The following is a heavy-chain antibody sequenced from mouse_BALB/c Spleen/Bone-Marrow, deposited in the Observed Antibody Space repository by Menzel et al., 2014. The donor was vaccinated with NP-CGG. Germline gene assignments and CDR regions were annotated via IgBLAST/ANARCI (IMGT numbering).Heavy chain of an antibody. CDR2: ISSGGSYT. CDR3: AREGAY. V-gene: IGHV5-9-4*01. Sequence: EVQGVESGGGLVKPGGSLKLSCAASGFTFSSYAMSWVRQTPEKRLEWVATISSGGSYTYYPDTVTGRFTISRDNAKNTLYLEMSSLRSEDTAMYYCAREGAYWGQGTLVTVSA. J-gene: IGHJ3*01. CDR1: GFTFSSYA.